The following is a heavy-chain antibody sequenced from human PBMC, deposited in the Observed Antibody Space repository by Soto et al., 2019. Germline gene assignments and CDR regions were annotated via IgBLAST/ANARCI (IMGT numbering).Heavy chain of an antibody. Sequence: EAQLSESGGGLVQPGGSLSLSCLASGFSFATYAMSWVRQAPGKGLEWVSAISSGGGTTYYADAVQGRFTISRDNSKNTLYLQMNTLRAGDTALYFCAKDPIAAPRAMDVWGRGTSVTVSS. V-gene: IGHV3-23*01. CDR1: GFSFATYA. CDR3: AKDPIAAPRAMDV. CDR2: ISSGGGTT. D-gene: IGHD6-6*01. J-gene: IGHJ6*02.